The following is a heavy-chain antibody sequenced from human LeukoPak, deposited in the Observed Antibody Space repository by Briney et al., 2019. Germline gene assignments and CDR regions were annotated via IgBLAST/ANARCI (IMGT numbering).Heavy chain of an antibody. D-gene: IGHD2-21*02. V-gene: IGHV3-9*01. CDR3: ARSSLVTPSPYTFDY. CDR1: GFTFDDYA. Sequence: PGRSLRLSCAASGFTFDDYAMHWVRQAPGKGLEWVSGISWNSGSIGYADSVKGRFTISRDISKNTLSLQMNSLRAEDTAVYYCARSSLVTPSPYTFDYWGQGTRVTVSS. J-gene: IGHJ4*02. CDR2: ISWNSGSI.